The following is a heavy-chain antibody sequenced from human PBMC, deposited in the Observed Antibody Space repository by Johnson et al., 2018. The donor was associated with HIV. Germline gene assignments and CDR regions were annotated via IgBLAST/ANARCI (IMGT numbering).Heavy chain of an antibody. CDR3: AIDALQQLVPRGAFNL. CDR1: GFTFSSYG. J-gene: IGHJ3*01. CDR2: ISYYGNNK. D-gene: IGHD6-13*01. V-gene: IGHV3-30*19. Sequence: QMQLVESGGGVVQPGRSLRLSCAASGFTFSSYGMHWVRQAPGKGLEWVAVISYYGNNKYYADSVKGRFIISRDNSKNTVYLQMNSLRAEDTAVYYCAIDALQQLVPRGAFNLWGQGTMVTVSS.